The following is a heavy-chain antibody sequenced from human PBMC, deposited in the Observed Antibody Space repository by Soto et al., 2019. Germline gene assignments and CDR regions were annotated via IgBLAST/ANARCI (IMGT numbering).Heavy chain of an antibody. CDR3: ARNGLLWFGDNWFDP. Sequence: ASVKVSCKASGYTFTSYGISWVRQAPGQGLEWMGWISAHNGNTNYAQKLQGRVTMTTDTSTSTAYMELRSLRSDDTAVYYCARNGLLWFGDNWFDPWGQGTLVTVSS. D-gene: IGHD3-10*01. J-gene: IGHJ5*02. V-gene: IGHV1-18*01. CDR2: ISAHNGNT. CDR1: GYTFTSYG.